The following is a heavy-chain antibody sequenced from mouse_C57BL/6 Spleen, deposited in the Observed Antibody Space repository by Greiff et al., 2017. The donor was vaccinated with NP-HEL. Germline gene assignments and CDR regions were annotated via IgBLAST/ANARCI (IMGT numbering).Heavy chain of an antibody. CDR1: GYTFTSYW. CDR2: IYPGSGST. V-gene: IGHV1-55*01. Sequence: QVQLQQPGAELVKPGASVKMSCKASGYTFTSYWITWVKQRPGQGLEWIGDIYPGSGSTNYNEKFKSKATLTVDTSSSTAYMQLSSLTSEDSAVYYCAGATVERTYFDVWGTGTTVTVSS. J-gene: IGHJ1*03. CDR3: AGATVERTYFDV. D-gene: IGHD1-1*01.